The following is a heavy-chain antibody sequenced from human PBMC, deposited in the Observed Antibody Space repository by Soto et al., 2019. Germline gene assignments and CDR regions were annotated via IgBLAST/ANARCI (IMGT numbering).Heavy chain of an antibody. V-gene: IGHV4-59*12. CDR3: ARGTIAVAGTEYYYGMDV. J-gene: IGHJ6*02. Sequence: SETLSLTCTLSGGSFSPNYWAWIRQPPGKGLEWIGYIYYGGTTRYNPSLESRITINPDTSKNQFSLQLNSVTPEDTAVYYCARGTIAVAGTEYYYGMDVWGQGTTVTVSS. D-gene: IGHD6-19*01. CDR1: GGSFSPNY. CDR2: IYYGGTT.